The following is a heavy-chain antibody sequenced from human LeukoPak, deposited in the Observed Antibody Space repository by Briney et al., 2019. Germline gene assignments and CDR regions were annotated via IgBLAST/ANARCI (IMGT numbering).Heavy chain of an antibody. J-gene: IGHJ4*02. CDR1: GFTFSSYA. D-gene: IGHD3-9*01. Sequence: GGSPRLSCAASGFTFSSYAMSWVRQAPGKGLEWVSVISGSGGSTYYADSVKGRFTISRDNSKNTLYLQMNSLRAEDTAVYSCAKSHYDILTGYYTVYFDYWGQGTLVTVSS. V-gene: IGHV3-23*01. CDR3: AKSHYDILTGYYTVYFDY. CDR2: ISGSGGST.